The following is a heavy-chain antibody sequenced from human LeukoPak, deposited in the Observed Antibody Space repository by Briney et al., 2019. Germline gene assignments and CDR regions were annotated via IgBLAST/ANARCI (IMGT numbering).Heavy chain of an antibody. V-gene: IGHV3-48*02. Sequence: GGPLRLSCAASGFTFSIYGMNGVRQAPGKGREGVSYISSRSSTIYYADSVKGRFTISRDNDKNSLYLQMNSLRDEDTAVYYCARGHGGVTTWYFDYWGQGTLVTVSS. CDR2: ISSRSSTI. CDR3: ARGHGGVTTWYFDY. CDR1: GFTFSIYG. J-gene: IGHJ4*02. D-gene: IGHD4-17*01.